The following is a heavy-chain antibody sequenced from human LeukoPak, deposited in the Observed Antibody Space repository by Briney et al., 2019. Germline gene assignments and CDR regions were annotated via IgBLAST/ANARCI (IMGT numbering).Heavy chain of an antibody. Sequence: GGSLRPSSAQSAFSFTNYTKSGGRQAPGEGLECDSSISTTGGRTYYAASVKGRFTISRDNAKNTLYLQMNSLRAEDTAVYFCAQHWNCWGQGSLVTVSS. D-gene: IGHD1-7*01. CDR3: AQHWNC. V-gene: IGHV3-23*01. J-gene: IGHJ4*02. CDR1: AFSFTNYT. CDR2: ISTTGGRT.